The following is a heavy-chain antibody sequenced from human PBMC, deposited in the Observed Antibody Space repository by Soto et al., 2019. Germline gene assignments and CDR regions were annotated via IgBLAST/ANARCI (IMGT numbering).Heavy chain of an antibody. V-gene: IGHV3-48*01. Sequence: GKGLEWVSYISSSSSTIYYADSVKGRFTISRDNAKNSLYLQMNSLRAEDTAVYYCARDDLFRYCSSTSCYGGFSSDFWGQGTLVTVSS. D-gene: IGHD2-2*01. CDR3: ARDDLFRYCSSTSCYGGFSSDF. CDR2: ISSSSSTI. J-gene: IGHJ4*02.